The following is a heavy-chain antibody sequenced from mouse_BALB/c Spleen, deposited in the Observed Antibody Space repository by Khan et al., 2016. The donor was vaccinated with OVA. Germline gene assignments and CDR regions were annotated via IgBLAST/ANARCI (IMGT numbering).Heavy chain of an antibody. CDR2: ISTDSVNT. J-gene: IGHJ2*01. Sequence: QVQLQQSGPELVRPGVSVKISCKGSGYTFTDYSMHWVKQSPAKSLEWIGVISTDSVNTNYNQKFKGKATLTVDKSSSTTYMELARMTSEESAIYYCGIRDYFDYWGEGTTLRVSS. CDR3: GIRDYFDY. V-gene: IGHV1S137*01. CDR1: GYTFTDYS.